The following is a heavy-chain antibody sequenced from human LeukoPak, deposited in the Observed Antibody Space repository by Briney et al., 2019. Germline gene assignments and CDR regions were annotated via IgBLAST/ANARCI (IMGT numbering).Heavy chain of an antibody. CDR3: AKEFHPGLGGGGSCFFGY. V-gene: IGHV1-18*01. J-gene: IGHJ4*02. D-gene: IGHD2-21*01. CDR1: GYTFSRHG. Sequence: ASVKVSCKTSGYTFSRHGITWVRQAPGQGLEWMGWVSGYNGNTNYAQNVQGRVTMTTDTSTNTAYMELRSLRSDDTAVYYCAKEFHPGLGGGGSCFFGYWGQGTPVTVSS. CDR2: VSGYNGNT.